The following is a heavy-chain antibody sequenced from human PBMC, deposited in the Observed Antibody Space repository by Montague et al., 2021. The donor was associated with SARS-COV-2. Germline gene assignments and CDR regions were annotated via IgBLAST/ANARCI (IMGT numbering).Heavy chain of an antibody. CDR1: GGSISSPGYY. V-gene: IGHV4-61*02. Sequence: TLSLTCTVSGGSISSPGYYWSWIRQPAGKGLEWIGRIYTSGTTNYNPSLKSRVTISVDTSKNQFSLKLTSVTAADTAVYYCARFTVVTSSLDFWGQGTLVPVSS. D-gene: IGHD4-23*01. J-gene: IGHJ4*02. CDR3: ARFTVVTSSLDF. CDR2: IYTSGTT.